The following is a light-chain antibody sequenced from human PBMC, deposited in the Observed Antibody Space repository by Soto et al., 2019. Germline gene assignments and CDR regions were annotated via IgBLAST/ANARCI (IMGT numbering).Light chain of an antibody. Sequence: EIVLTQSPGTLSLSPGERATLSCRASQSVSSSYSAWYQQKPDQAPRLLIYGASSRATGIPDRFSGSGSGTEFTLTISRLEPEDFAVYYCQQYGSSLLTFGGGTKVEIK. CDR3: QQYGSSLLT. J-gene: IGKJ4*01. V-gene: IGKV3-20*01. CDR1: QSVSSSY. CDR2: GAS.